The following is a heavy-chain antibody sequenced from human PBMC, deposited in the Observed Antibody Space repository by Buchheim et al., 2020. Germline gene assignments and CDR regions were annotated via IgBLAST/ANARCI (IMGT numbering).Heavy chain of an antibody. Sequence: QLQLQESGSGLAKPSQTLSLTCAVSGGSISSGGYSWSWIRQPPGKGLEWIGYIYHSGSTYYNPSLKSRVTISVDRSKNQFSLKLSSVTAADTAVYYCARAGYYDSSGYYDYWGQGTL. V-gene: IGHV4-30-2*01. CDR3: ARAGYYDSSGYYDY. CDR1: GGSISSGGYS. CDR2: IYHSGST. D-gene: IGHD3-22*01. J-gene: IGHJ4*02.